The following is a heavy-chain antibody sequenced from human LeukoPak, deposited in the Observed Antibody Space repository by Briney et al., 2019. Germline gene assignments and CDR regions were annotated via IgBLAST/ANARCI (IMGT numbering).Heavy chain of an antibody. CDR3: ASTRGDSSSWYYFDY. D-gene: IGHD6-13*01. J-gene: IGHJ4*02. CDR1: GYTFTSYD. V-gene: IGHV1-8*01. Sequence: GASVKVSCKASGYTFTSYDINWVRQATGQGLEWMGWMNPNSGNTGYAQKFQGRVTMTRNTSISTAYMELSSLRSEDTAMYYCASTRGDSSSWYYFDYWGQGTLVTVSS. CDR2: MNPNSGNT.